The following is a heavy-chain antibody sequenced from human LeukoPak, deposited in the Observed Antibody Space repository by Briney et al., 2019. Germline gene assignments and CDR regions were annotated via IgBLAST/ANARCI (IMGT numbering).Heavy chain of an antibody. J-gene: IGHJ3*02. Sequence: GASVKVSCKASGYTFTGYYMHWVRQAPGQGLEWMGWINPNSGGTNYAQKFQGRVTMTRDTSISTAYMELSRLRSDDTAVYYCARGVYSSSWSDAFDIWGQGTMVTVSS. CDR1: GYTFTGYY. D-gene: IGHD6-13*01. CDR3: ARGVYSSSWSDAFDI. CDR2: INPNSGGT. V-gene: IGHV1-2*02.